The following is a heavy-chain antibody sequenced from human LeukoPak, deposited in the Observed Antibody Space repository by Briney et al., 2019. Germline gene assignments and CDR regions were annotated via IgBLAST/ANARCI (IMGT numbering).Heavy chain of an antibody. D-gene: IGHD1-26*01. J-gene: IGHJ4*02. V-gene: IGHV4-4*02. CDR1: GDSITSTNW. Sequence: SETLSLTCAVSGDSITSTNWWSWVRQPPGKGLEWIGEIYHGGSINYNPSLKSRVTILMDRSKNQFSLQLNSVTPEDTAVYYCARDLESGSYEHYFDYWGQGTLVTVSS. CDR3: ARDLESGSYEHYFDY. CDR2: IYHGGSI.